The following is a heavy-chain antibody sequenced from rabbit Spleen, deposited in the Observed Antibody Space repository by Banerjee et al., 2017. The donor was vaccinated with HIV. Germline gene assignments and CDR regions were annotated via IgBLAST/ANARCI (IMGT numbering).Heavy chain of an antibody. CDR3: AKDLVAVIGWNFNL. J-gene: IGHJ4*01. CDR2: IDTGSSGFT. V-gene: IGHV1S40*01. CDR1: GLNFSGDSY. Sequence: QSLEESGGDLVKPGASLTLTCKASGLNFSGDSYDSYMCWVRQAPGKGLEWIACIDTGSSGFTYFASWAKGRFTISKTSSTTVTLQMTSLTVADTATYFCAKDLVAVIGWNFNLWGPGTLVTVS. D-gene: IGHD1-1*01.